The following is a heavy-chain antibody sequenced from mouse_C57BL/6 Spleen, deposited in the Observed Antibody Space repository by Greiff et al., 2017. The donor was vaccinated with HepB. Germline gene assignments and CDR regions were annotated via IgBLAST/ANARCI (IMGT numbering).Heavy chain of an antibody. V-gene: IGHV1-26*01. J-gene: IGHJ3*01. CDR2: INPNNGGT. CDR3: ARKGLRSRFAY. CDR1: GYTFTDYY. Sequence: EVQLQQSGPELVKPGASVKISCKASGYTFTDYYMNWVKQSHGKSLEWIGDINPNNGGTSYNQKFKGKATLTVDKPSSTAYMELRSLTSEDSAVYYCARKGLRSRFAYWGQGTLVTVSA. D-gene: IGHD3-2*02.